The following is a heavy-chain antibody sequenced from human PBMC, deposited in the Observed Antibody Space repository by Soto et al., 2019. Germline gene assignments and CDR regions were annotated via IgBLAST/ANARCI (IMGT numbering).Heavy chain of an antibody. CDR2: INPNRGGT. J-gene: IGHJ4*01. V-gene: IGHV1-2*02. CDR1: GYNFTGYY. CDR3: ARVSTYYDILTGYYHGRRMDD. Sequence: GSVQVFCKASGYNFTGYYMNWGRQAPGQGLEGMGWINPNRGGTNYAQKFQGRVTMTRGTSISTAYMELSRLRSDDTAVYYCARVSTYYDILTGYYHGRRMDDWGQGTLVTVSS. D-gene: IGHD3-9*01.